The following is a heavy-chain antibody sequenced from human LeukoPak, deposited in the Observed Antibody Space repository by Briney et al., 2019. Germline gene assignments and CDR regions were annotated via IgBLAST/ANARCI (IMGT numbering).Heavy chain of an antibody. CDR1: GFTFSSYA. D-gene: IGHD6-19*01. CDR3: ARSPRYSSGSLEP. CDR2: ISGSGGST. Sequence: GGSLRLSCAASGFTFSSYAMSWVRQAPGKGLEWVSAISGSGGSTYYADSVKGRFTISRDNAKNTLYLQMNSLRAEDTAVYYCARSPRYSSGSLEPWGQGTLVTVSS. V-gene: IGHV3-23*01. J-gene: IGHJ4*02.